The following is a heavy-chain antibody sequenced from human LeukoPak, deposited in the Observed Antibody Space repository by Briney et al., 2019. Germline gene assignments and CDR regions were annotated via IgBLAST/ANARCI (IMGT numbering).Heavy chain of an antibody. CDR1: GFTFDDYA. CDR3: AKDGATVVTRYYFDY. CDR2: ISWNSGSI. J-gene: IGHJ4*02. V-gene: IGHV3-9*01. D-gene: IGHD4-23*01. Sequence: GRSLRLSCAASGFTFDDYAMHWVRQAPGKGLEWVSGISWNSGSIGYADSVKGRFTIPRDNAKNSLYLQMNSLRAEDTALYYCAKDGATVVTRYYFDYWGQGTLVTVSS.